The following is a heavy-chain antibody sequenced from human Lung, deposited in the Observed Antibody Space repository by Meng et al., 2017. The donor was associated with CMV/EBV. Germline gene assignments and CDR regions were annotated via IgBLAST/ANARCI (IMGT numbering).Heavy chain of an antibody. J-gene: IGHJ3*01. D-gene: IGHD3-3*01. V-gene: IGHV3-21*01. Sequence: ESXKISXAASGFTLSRYSMNWVRQAPGKGLEWVSSISTSSSYIYYRDSVKGRFTISRDNAMNSLSLQMKSLRAEDTAVYYCARVLETGAAFDVWGQGTMVTVSS. CDR2: ISTSSSYI. CDR3: ARVLETGAAFDV. CDR1: GFTLSRYS.